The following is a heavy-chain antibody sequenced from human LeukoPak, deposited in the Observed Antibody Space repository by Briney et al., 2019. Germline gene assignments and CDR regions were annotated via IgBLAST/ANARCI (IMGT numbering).Heavy chain of an antibody. Sequence: SQTLSLTCDISGDSVSSASAGWNWIRQSPSRGLEWLERTYYRSKWYNDYAVSVKSRITIKPETSKNQFSLQLNSVTPEDTAVYYCARSLWESRGVLHFDKWGQGTQVTVSS. CDR1: GDSVSSASAG. D-gene: IGHD2-8*01. CDR2: TYYRSKWYN. J-gene: IGHJ4*02. V-gene: IGHV6-1*01. CDR3: ARSLWESRGVLHFDK.